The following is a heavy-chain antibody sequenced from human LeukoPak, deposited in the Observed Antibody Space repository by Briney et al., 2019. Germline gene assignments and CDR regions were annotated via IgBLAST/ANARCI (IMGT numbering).Heavy chain of an antibody. Sequence: SETLSLTCTVSGGSITGSSYYWGWIRQPPGKGLEWIGSIYYSGTTYYNPSLKSRVTISVDTSKNQFSLRLSSVTAADTAVFYCARQGGYDDYGGFDYWGQGTLVTVSS. D-gene: IGHD4-17*01. J-gene: IGHJ4*02. CDR2: IYYSGTT. CDR3: ARQGGYDDYGGFDY. CDR1: GGSITGSSYY. V-gene: IGHV4-39*01.